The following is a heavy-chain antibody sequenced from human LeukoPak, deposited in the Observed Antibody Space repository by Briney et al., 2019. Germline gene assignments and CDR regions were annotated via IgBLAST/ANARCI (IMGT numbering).Heavy chain of an antibody. CDR3: ARGMAWGGYYYYGMDV. CDR2: IYHSGST. D-gene: IGHD3-3*01. CDR1: GGSISSGGYS. Sequence: PSETLSLTCAVSGGSISSGGYSWSWIRQPPGKGLEWIGYIYHSGSTYYNPSLKSRVTISVDRSKNQFSLKLSSVTAADTAVYCCARGMAWGGYYYYGMDVWGQGTTVTVSS. J-gene: IGHJ6*02. V-gene: IGHV4-30-2*01.